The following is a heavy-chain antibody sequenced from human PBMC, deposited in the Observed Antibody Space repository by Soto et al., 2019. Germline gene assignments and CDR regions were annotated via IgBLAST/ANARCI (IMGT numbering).Heavy chain of an antibody. CDR3: ARSQTTVDSYAY. D-gene: IGHD4-17*01. CDR2: IYHSGST. Sequence: SETLSLTCAVSGGSISSCGYSWSWIRQPPGKGLEWIGYIYHSGSTYYNPSLKSRVTISVDRSKNQFSLKLSSVTAADTAVYYCARSQTTVDSYAYWGQRTLVTVSS. J-gene: IGHJ1*01. CDR1: GGSISSCGYS. V-gene: IGHV4-30-2*01.